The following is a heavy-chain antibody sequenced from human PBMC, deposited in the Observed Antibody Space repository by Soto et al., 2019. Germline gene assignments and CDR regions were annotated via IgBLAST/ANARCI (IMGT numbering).Heavy chain of an antibody. Sequence: QVQLVESGGGVVQPGRSLRLSCAASGFTSSNYGMHWVRQAPGKGLEWVIVISYDGNVAYYADSVKGRFTISRDNSENTLDLQMNSLRTEDTAMYYSAKEGRSANLYFDYWGQGTLVTVSS. D-gene: IGHD1-1*01. CDR1: GFTSSNYG. CDR3: AKEGRSANLYFDY. V-gene: IGHV3-30*18. J-gene: IGHJ4*02. CDR2: ISYDGNVA.